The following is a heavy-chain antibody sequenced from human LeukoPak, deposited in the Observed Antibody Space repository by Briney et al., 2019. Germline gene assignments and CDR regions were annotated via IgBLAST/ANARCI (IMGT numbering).Heavy chain of an antibody. Sequence: PSETLSLTCTVSGGSISSYYWSWIRQPPGKGLESIGYIYYSGSTNYNPSLKSRVTISLDTSKNQFSLKLSSVSAADTAVYYCARVGLDWGSIDYWGQGTLVTVSS. D-gene: IGHD3/OR15-3a*01. J-gene: IGHJ4*02. CDR2: IYYSGST. CDR3: ARVGLDWGSIDY. CDR1: GGSISSYY. V-gene: IGHV4-59*12.